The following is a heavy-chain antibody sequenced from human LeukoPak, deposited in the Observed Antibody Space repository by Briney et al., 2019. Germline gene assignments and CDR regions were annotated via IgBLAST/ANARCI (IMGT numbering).Heavy chain of an antibody. Sequence: SVKVSCKAFGASFDKNVISWVRRAPGQGLEWMGRFIPMVGIATYEQKFQGRVTITADRSTNTAYMDLSRLRSDDTAVYYCARRQAVGVPVAIDAYYSYGMDVWGQGTAVSVSS. V-gene: IGHV1-69*04. CDR1: GASFDKNV. J-gene: IGHJ6*02. CDR2: FIPMVGIA. CDR3: ARRQAVGVPVAIDAYYSYGMDV. D-gene: IGHD2/OR15-2a*01.